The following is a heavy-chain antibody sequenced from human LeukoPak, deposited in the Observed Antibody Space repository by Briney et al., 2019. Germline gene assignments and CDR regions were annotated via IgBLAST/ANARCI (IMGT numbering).Heavy chain of an antibody. CDR1: GFTFTNYW. J-gene: IGHJ4*02. V-gene: IGHV3-7*03. CDR2: IKQDRSEK. CDR3: ANLPRFNNYYESSGHRALDY. Sequence: HPGGSLRLSCAASGFTFTNYWMSWVRQAPGKGLELVANIKQDRSEKYYVDSVKGRFTISRDNSKNTLYLQMNSLRVEDTAVYYCANLPRFNNYYESSGHRALDYWGQGTLVTVSS. D-gene: IGHD3-22*01.